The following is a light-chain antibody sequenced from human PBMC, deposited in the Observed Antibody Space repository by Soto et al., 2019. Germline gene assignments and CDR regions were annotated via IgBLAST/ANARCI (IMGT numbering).Light chain of an antibody. J-gene: IGKJ3*01. CDR1: QGISNY. CDR2: AAS. CDR3: QKHNSAPFT. V-gene: IGKV1-27*01. Sequence: DIQMTQSPSSLSASVGDRVTITCRASQGISNYLAWYQQKPGTVPKLLIYAASTLQLGIPSRFSGSGSGTDFTLTISSLQPEDVAPYYCQKHNSAPFTFGPGTKVDIK.